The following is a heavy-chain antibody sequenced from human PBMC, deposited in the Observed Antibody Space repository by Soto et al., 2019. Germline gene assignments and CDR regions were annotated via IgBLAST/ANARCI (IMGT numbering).Heavy chain of an antibody. V-gene: IGHV3-21*01. D-gene: IGHD1-26*01. CDR3: AREGWELLTRFFDY. CDR2: ISSSSSYI. CDR1: GFTFSSYS. J-gene: IGHJ4*02. Sequence: EVQLVESGGGLVKPGGSLRLSCAASGFTFSSYSMNWVRQAPGKGLEWVSSISSSSSYIYYADSVKGRFTISRDNAKNSLYLQMNSLRAEDTAVYYCAREGWELLTRFFDYWGQGTLDTVSS.